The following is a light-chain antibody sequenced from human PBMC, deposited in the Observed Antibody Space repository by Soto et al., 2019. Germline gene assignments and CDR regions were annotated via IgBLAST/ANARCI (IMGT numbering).Light chain of an antibody. CDR2: DTS. Sequence: EIVMTQSPATLSVSPGERATLSCRASQSVKGNLAWYQQRPGQAPRLLIYDTSNRATGIPARFSGSGSGTDFTLTISGLEPADLGVYYCQQRHNWPITFGQGTRLEIK. CDR1: QSVKGN. J-gene: IGKJ5*01. V-gene: IGKV3-11*01. CDR3: QQRHNWPIT.